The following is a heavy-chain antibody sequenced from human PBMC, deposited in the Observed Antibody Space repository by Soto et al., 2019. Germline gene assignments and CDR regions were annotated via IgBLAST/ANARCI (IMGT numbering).Heavy chain of an antibody. CDR1: GGTFSSYA. J-gene: IGHJ3*02. D-gene: IGHD6-13*01. V-gene: IGHV1-3*01. CDR3: ATIAAAGNDAFDI. CDR2: VNAGNGNT. Sequence: ASVKVSCKASGGTFSSYAISWVRQAPGQGLEWMGGVNAGNGNTKYSQKFQGRVTITRDTSASTAYMELSSLRSEDTAVYYCATIAAAGNDAFDIWGQGTMVTVSS.